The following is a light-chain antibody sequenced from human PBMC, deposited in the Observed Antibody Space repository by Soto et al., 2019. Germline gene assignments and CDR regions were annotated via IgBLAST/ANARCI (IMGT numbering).Light chain of an antibody. CDR2: DVT. Sequence: QSALTQPASVSGSPGQSITISCSGTSSDIGGYDFVYWYQQLPGKAPKLMIYDVTNRPSGVSHRFSGSKSGDTASLPIFGLQAEDEADYYCASYRGSGTPDVFGRGTKVTVL. J-gene: IGLJ6*01. CDR1: SSDIGGYDF. CDR3: ASYRGSGTPDV. V-gene: IGLV2-14*03.